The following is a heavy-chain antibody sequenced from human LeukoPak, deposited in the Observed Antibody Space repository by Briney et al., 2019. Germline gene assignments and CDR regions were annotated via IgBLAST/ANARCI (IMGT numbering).Heavy chain of an antibody. J-gene: IGHJ4*02. CDR1: GFTFSSYA. CDR3: AKGYDFWSGSCDY. CDR2: ISYDGSNK. D-gene: IGHD3-3*01. Sequence: PGGSLRLSCAASGFTFSSYAMHWVRQAPGKGLEWVAVISYDGSNKYYADSVKGRFTISRDNSKNTLYLQMNSLRAEDTAVYYCAKGYDFWSGSCDYWGQGTLVTVSS. V-gene: IGHV3-30-3*01.